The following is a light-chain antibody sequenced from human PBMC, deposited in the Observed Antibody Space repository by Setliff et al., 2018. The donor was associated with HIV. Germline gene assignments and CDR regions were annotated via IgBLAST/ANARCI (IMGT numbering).Light chain of an antibody. CDR3: SAYAITNTLP. V-gene: IGLV2-14*01. J-gene: IGLJ1*01. CDR2: EVR. Sequence: QSALTQPAAVSGSPGQSITISRTGTSRDVGGYNYVSWYQQHPGKAPKLIIYEVRNRPSGASNRFSGSKSGNTASLTISGLQTEDGADYYCSAYAITNTLPFGTGTHVPV. CDR1: SRDVGGYNY.